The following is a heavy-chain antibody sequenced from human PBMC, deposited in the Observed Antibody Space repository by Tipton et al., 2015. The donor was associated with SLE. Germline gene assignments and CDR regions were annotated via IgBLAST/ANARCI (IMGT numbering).Heavy chain of an antibody. Sequence: TLSLTCAVYGGSFSGYYWSWIRQPPGKGLEWIGEINHSGSTNYNPSLKSRVTISVDTSKNQFSLILRSVTAADTAVYYCASGILTGNAAFDVWGQGTMVTVSA. D-gene: IGHD3-9*01. CDR1: GGSFSGYY. CDR2: INHSGST. V-gene: IGHV4-34*01. CDR3: ASGILTGNAAFDV. J-gene: IGHJ3*01.